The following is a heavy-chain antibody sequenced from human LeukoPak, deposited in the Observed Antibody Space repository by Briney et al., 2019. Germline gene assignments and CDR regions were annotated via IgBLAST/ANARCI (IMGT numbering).Heavy chain of an antibody. CDR2: IYYSGST. Sequence: SETLSLTCTDSGGSISSYYWSWIRQPPGKGLEWIGYIYYSGSTNYNPSLKSRVTISVDTSKNQFSLKLSSVTAADTAVYYCARVVSRDYDFWSGYPVYFDYWGQGTLVTVSS. CDR3: ARVVSRDYDFWSGYPVYFDY. D-gene: IGHD3-3*01. V-gene: IGHV4-59*01. CDR1: GGSISSYY. J-gene: IGHJ4*02.